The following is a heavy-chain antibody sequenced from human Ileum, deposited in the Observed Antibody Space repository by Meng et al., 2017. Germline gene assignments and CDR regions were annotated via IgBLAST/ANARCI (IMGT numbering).Heavy chain of an antibody. V-gene: IGHV3-15*01. CDR1: GFTFSVAW. J-gene: IGHJ4*01. CDR3: THFNSGWF. Sequence: GGSLRLSCVASGFTFSVAWMSWVRQAPGKGLEWVGRIKDKGDGGTIDYAAPVKDRFTISRDDSENTLFLQMNSLKTEDTAVYYCTHFNSGWFWGQGTLVTVSS. D-gene: IGHD6-19*01. CDR2: IKDKGDGGTI.